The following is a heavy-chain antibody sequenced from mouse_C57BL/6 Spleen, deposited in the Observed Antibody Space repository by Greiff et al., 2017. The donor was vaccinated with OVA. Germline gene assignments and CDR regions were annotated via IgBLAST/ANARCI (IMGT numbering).Heavy chain of an antibody. CDR2: IYPRSGNT. CDR1: GYTFTSYG. V-gene: IGHV1-81*01. D-gene: IGHD2-14*01. Sequence: QVQLKESGAELARPGASVKLSCKASGYTFTSYGISWVKQRTGQGLEWIGEIYPRSGNTYYNGKFKGKATLTADKSSSTAYMELRSLTSEDSAVYFCARKVSHYYAMDYWGQGTSVTVSS. J-gene: IGHJ4*01. CDR3: ARKVSHYYAMDY.